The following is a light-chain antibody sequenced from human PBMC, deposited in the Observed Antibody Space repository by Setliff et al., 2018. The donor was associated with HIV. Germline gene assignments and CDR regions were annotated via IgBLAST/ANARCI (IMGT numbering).Light chain of an antibody. V-gene: IGLV2-11*01. CDR2: DVV. J-gene: IGLJ2*01. CDR3: CSYAGTHTYVL. CDR1: SSDVGGYYY. Sequence: QSVLTQPRSVSGSPGQSATISCTGTSSDVGGYYYVSWYQHYPGRAPRLIIYDVVKRPSGVPDRFSGSKSGNTASLTISGLQAEDEADYHCCSYAGTHTYVLFGGGTKVTVL.